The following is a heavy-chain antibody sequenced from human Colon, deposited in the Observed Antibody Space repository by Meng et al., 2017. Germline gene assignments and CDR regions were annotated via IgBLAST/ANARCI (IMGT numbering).Heavy chain of an antibody. CDR1: GASISSATF. CDR2: SYYGGST. CDR3: ASSSGWWRLDS. Sequence: VHRQESGPGLVKPSGTLSLTCAVSGASISSATFWTWVRQTPGKGLEWIGESYYGGSTSYNPSLSSRATISLDKSKNQFSLQLDSVTAADTATYYCASSSGWWRLDSWGQGTLVTVSS. V-gene: IGHV4-4*02. D-gene: IGHD6-19*01. J-gene: IGHJ4*02.